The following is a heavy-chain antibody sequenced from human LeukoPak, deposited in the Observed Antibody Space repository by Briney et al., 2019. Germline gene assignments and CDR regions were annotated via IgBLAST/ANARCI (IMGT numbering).Heavy chain of an antibody. CDR3: ARVKGSNWLDP. CDR2: SSNIEGT. CDR1: GVPISIFY. J-gene: IGHJ5*02. D-gene: IGHD6-6*01. V-gene: IGHV4-59*01. Sequence: SETLSLTCTVSGVPISIFYWTWIRQPPGKGLEWIGYSSNIEGTYYNPSLKSRVTISLDTSKNQFSLRQNSVTAADTAVYYCARVKGSNWLDPWGQGTLVTVSS.